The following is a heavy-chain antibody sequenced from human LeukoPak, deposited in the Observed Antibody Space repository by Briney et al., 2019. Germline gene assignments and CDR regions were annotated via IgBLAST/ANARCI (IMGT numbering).Heavy chain of an antibody. CDR1: GFTFSSYS. J-gene: IGHJ4*02. CDR2: ISSSSYYI. CDR3: ARDLGSYGSGSYFDY. V-gene: IGHV3-21*01. Sequence: PGGSLRLSCAASGFTFSSYSMNWVRQAPGKGLKWVSSISSSSYYIYYADSLRGRFTISRDNAKNSLYLQMNSLRAEDTAVYYCARDLGSYGSGSYFDYWGQGTLVTVSS. D-gene: IGHD3-10*01.